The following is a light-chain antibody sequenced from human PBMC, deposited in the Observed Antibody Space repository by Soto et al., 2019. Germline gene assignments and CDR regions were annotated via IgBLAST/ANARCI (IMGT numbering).Light chain of an antibody. CDR3: QQYVSSPRT. V-gene: IGKV3-20*01. J-gene: IGKJ1*01. CDR1: QSVSSSY. Sequence: IVLPQSHGTLSLSPGERATLSCRASQSVSSSYLAWYQQKPGQAPRLLIYGSSTRAAGIPDRFSGSESGTGFTLTISSLEPEDFAVYYCQQYVSSPRTFGQGTKVDIK. CDR2: GSS.